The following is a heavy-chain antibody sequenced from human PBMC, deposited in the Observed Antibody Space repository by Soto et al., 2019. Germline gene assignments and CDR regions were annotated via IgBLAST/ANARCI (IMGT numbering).Heavy chain of an antibody. Sequence: QVQLVQSGAEVKPPGASVKVSCKASGYTFTGHYMHWVRQVSGKRLEHLGWLKSDNGGTYYAPKFQGRVTFTRDTSTSTAYMELNGLQSDHTAVYFCARDLCPLGSGTACPLYGLDIWGQGTTVVVS. D-gene: IGHD3-10*01. CDR1: GYTFTGHY. CDR3: ARDLCPLGSGTACPLYGLDI. CDR2: LKSDNGGT. V-gene: IGHV1-2*02. J-gene: IGHJ6*02.